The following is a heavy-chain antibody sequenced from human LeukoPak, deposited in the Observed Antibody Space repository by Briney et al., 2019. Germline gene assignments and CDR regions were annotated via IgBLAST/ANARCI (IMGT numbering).Heavy chain of an antibody. Sequence: PSETLSLTCAVSGDSISGYYWSWIRQPAGRGLEWIGYIYTSGSTNYNPSLKSRVTISVDTSKNQFSLKLSSVTAADTAVYYCARSVEGYWFDPWGQGTLVTVSS. CDR1: GDSISGYY. CDR2: IYTSGST. D-gene: IGHD5/OR15-5a*01. J-gene: IGHJ5*02. V-gene: IGHV4-4*09. CDR3: ARSVEGYWFDP.